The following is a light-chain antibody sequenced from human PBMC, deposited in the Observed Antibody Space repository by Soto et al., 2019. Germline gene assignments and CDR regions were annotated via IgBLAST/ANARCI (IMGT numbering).Light chain of an antibody. Sequence: EIVMTQSPATLSVSPGERATLSCRASQSVSSNLAWYQQKPGPAPRLLIYGASTRATGIPASFSGSGSGTEFTLTISSLQSEDFAVYYCQQYNNWRSMYTFGQGTKLVIK. CDR1: QSVSSN. CDR3: QQYNNWRSMYT. J-gene: IGKJ2*01. CDR2: GAS. V-gene: IGKV3-15*01.